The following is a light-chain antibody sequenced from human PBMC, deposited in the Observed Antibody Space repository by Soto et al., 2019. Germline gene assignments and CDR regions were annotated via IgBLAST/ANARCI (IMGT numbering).Light chain of an antibody. Sequence: QSVLTQPRSVSGSPGQSVTISCTGTSSDVGGYNYVSWYQQHPGKAPKLILYDVTKRPSGVPHRFSGSKSGNTASLTISGLQAEDEADYYCCSYAGNYIRIFGGGTKVTVL. CDR1: SSDVGGYNY. CDR2: DVT. J-gene: IGLJ2*01. CDR3: CSYAGNYIRI. V-gene: IGLV2-11*01.